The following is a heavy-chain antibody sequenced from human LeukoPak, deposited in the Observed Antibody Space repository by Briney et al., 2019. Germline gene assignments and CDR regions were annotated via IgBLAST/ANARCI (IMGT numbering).Heavy chain of an antibody. CDR3: ARDHIPAVTPYFDY. J-gene: IGHJ4*02. Sequence: MSGGSLRLSRAPSGFPLSSYSMKWLRPAPGRGLEWVSWISSSISYISNADSLKSRFTISRDTAKNTMYLQMSSLRAEDTAVYYCARDHIPAVTPYFDYWGQGTLVTVSS. CDR1: GFPLSSYS. V-gene: IGHV3-21*01. D-gene: IGHD4-17*01. CDR2: ISSSISYI.